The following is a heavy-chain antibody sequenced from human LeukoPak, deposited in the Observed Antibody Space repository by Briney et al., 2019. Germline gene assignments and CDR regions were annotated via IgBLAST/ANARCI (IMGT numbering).Heavy chain of an antibody. V-gene: IGHV3-23*01. CDR2: ISGGGEAT. Sequence: LRLTHRTYRYTFGSEDMGEVRQAPGSRKKWVSGISGGGEATSYAASVKGRFTISRDNSKSTLYLQMNSLRAEYTALYDCAKDRAYSTGLGNVYDCGLGTRVTASS. CDR3: AKDRAYSTGLGNVYD. J-gene: IGHJ4*01. D-gene: IGHD3-10*01. CDR1: RYTFGSED.